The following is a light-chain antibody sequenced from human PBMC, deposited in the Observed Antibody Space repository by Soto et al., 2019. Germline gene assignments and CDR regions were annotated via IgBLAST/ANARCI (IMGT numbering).Light chain of an antibody. V-gene: IGKV3D-11*02. CDR2: DAS. CDR3: QQRRSWQVT. Sequence: ENALTQSPATLSLSPGEVATLSYRASQSINTYLAWYQQKPGQAPRLIIYDASKRATGIPARFSGSGSGTNFTLTISSLEPEDVAVYYCQQRRSWQVTLGQGTRLEIK. J-gene: IGKJ5*01. CDR1: QSINTY.